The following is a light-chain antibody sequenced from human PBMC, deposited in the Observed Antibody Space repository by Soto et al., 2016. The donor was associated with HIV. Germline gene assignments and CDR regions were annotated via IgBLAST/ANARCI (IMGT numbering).Light chain of an antibody. J-gene: IGLJ1*01. CDR3: QVWDIKDYI. CDR2: ENN. Sequence: SYELTQPLSVSVSPGQTASITCSGANLWDKYVYWYQRKPGQSPLLVIQENNRRPSGVPERFSGSNSWGTATLTITGTQAMDEGDYYCQVWDIKDYIFGPGTKVTVL. V-gene: IGLV3-1*01. CDR1: NLWDKY.